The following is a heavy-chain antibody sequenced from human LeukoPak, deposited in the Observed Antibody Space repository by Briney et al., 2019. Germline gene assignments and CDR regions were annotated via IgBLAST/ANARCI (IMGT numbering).Heavy chain of an antibody. D-gene: IGHD3-22*01. CDR3: ARDKGDYDTSGSLFIF. CDR1: GFTFGSSW. CDR2: INQDGSET. V-gene: IGHV3-7*03. J-gene: IGHJ4*02. Sequence: GGSLRLSCVVSGFTFGSSWMSWVRQAPGKGLEWVANINQDGSETYYVDSMKGRFTISGDNAKNSLYLQMNSLGAEDTAVYYCARDKGDYDTSGSLFIFGGQGTLVTVSS.